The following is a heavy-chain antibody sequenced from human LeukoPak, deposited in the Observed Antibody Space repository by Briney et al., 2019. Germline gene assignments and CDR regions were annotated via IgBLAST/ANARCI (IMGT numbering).Heavy chain of an antibody. Sequence: GASLRLSCAASGFTFSNYAMSWVRQAPGKGLEWVSAISGSGGSTYYADSVKGRFTISRDNSKNTLYLQMNSLRAEDTAVYYCAKDPIAVAGPNWFDPWGQGTLVTVSS. D-gene: IGHD6-19*01. CDR3: AKDPIAVAGPNWFDP. V-gene: IGHV3-23*01. J-gene: IGHJ5*02. CDR2: ISGSGGST. CDR1: GFTFSNYA.